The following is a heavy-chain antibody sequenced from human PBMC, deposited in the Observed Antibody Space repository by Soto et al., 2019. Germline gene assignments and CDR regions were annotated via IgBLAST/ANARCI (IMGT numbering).Heavy chain of an antibody. V-gene: IGHV3-7*03. D-gene: IGHD2-2*01. J-gene: IGHJ4*02. CDR1: GFIFSSYW. Sequence: PGGSLRLSCEVSGFIFSSYWMSWVRQAPGKGLEWVANIKQDGSEKYYVDSVKGRFTISRDNAKNSLYLQMNSLRAEDTAVYYCARGVGTACYPPWALQFFDLWGQGSLVTVSS. CDR3: ARGVGTACYPPWALQFFDL. CDR2: IKQDGSEK.